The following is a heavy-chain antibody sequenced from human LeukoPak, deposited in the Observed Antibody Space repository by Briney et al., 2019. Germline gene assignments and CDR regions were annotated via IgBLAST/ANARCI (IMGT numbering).Heavy chain of an antibody. CDR1: GGSISSGTYY. D-gene: IGHD2-15*01. CDR3: ARGYSIGNNYYGIDV. V-gene: IGHV4-61*01. CDR2: PYYSGST. J-gene: IGHJ6*02. Sequence: PSETLSLTCTVSGGSISSGTYYWSWIRQPPGKGLEWFGNPYYSGSTNYHPSLKCRVTMSVDTSKNQFSLKLSSVTAADTAVYYCARGYSIGNNYYGIDVWGQGTTVTVSS.